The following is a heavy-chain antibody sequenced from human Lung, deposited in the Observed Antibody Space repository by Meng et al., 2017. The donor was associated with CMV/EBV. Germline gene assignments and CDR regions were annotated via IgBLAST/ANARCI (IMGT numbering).Heavy chain of an antibody. V-gene: IGHV3-30*04. CDR2: VSYDGSNK. Sequence: SCAASGFTFRSYVMHWVRQAPGRGLEWVTLVSYDGSNKYYADSVNGRFTISRDNSRNTLYLQMNSLRVEDTAVYYCATDDSRSPYYAYGMDVWGQGTTVTVSS. CDR3: ATDDSRSPYYAYGMDV. CDR1: GFTFRSYV. J-gene: IGHJ6*02. D-gene: IGHD6-6*01.